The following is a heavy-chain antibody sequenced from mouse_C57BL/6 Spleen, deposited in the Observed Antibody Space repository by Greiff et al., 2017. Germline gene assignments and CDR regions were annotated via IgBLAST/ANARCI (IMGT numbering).Heavy chain of an antibody. CDR1: GYTFTSYW. Sequence: QVQLQQPGAELVMPGASVKLSCKASGYTFTSYWMHWVKQRPGQGLEWIGEIDPSDSYTNYNQKFKGKSTLTVDKSSSTAYMQLSSLTSEDSAVXYCATGGSSYVHFDYWGQGTTLTVSS. CDR2: IDPSDSYT. CDR3: ATGGSSYVHFDY. D-gene: IGHD1-1*01. J-gene: IGHJ2*01. V-gene: IGHV1-69*01.